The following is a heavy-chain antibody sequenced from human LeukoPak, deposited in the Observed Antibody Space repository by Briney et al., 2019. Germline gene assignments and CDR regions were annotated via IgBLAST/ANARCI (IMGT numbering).Heavy chain of an antibody. J-gene: IGHJ4*02. D-gene: IGHD2-21*01. V-gene: IGHV4-59*08. CDR1: GGSISTYY. Sequence: SETLSLTCTVSGGSISTYYWSWIRQPPGKGLEWIGYIYHTGSTNYNPSLKSRVTISVDTSKNQFSLKLSSVTAADTAVYYCANYTYCGTAGHYLNYWGQGTLVTVSS. CDR2: IYHTGST. CDR3: ANYTYCGTAGHYLNY.